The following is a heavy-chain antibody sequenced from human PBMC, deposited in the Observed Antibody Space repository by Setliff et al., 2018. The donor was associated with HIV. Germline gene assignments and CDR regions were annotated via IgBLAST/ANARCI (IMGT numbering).Heavy chain of an antibody. CDR2: ISGSGGST. J-gene: IGHJ6*03. Sequence: PGGSLRLSCVASGFTFSSYSMNWVRQAPGKGLEWVSAISGSGGSTYYADSVKGRFTISRDNSKNTLYLRLNSLRAEDTAIYYCAKDLGNYYYMDVWGKGTTVTVSS. D-gene: IGHD3-10*01. CDR3: AKDLGNYYYMDV. CDR1: GFTFSSYS. V-gene: IGHV3-23*01.